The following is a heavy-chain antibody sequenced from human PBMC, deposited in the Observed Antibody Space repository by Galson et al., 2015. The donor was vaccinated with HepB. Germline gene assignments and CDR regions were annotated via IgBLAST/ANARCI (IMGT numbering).Heavy chain of an antibody. CDR2: INTNTGNP. CDR3: AREIRSYNWNDEGANVDY. Sequence: SVKVSCKASGYTFTSYAMNWVRQAPGQGLEWMGWINTNTGNPTYAQGFTGRFVFSLDTSVSTAYLQISSLKAEDTAVYYCAREIRSYNWNDEGANVDYWGQGTLVTVSS. V-gene: IGHV7-4-1*02. D-gene: IGHD1-20*01. CDR1: GYTFTSYA. J-gene: IGHJ4*02.